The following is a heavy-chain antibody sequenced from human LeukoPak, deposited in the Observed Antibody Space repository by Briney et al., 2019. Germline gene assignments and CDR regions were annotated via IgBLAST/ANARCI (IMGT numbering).Heavy chain of an antibody. J-gene: IGHJ3*02. CDR2: IYYSGST. CDR3: ARKDGYTDAFDI. V-gene: IGHV4-39*07. CDR1: GGSISSSSYY. Sequence: SETLSLTCTVSGGSISSSSYYWGWIRQPPGKGLEWIGSIYYSGSTYYNPSLKSRVTISVDTSKNQFSLKLSSVTAADTAVYYCARKDGYTDAFDIWGQGTMVTVSS. D-gene: IGHD5-24*01.